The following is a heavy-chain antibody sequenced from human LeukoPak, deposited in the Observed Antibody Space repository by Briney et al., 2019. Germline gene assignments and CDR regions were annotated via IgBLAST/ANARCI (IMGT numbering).Heavy chain of an antibody. CDR2: VDPEDGET. CDR1: GYTFTDYY. J-gene: IGHJ4*02. CDR3: ATVKHALGATGLDY. V-gene: IGHV1-69-2*01. Sequence: ASVKISCKVSGYTFTDYYMHWVQQAPGKGLEWMGLVDPEDGETIYAEKFQGRVTITADTSTDTAYMELSSLRSEDTAVYYCATVKHALGATGLDYWGQGTLVTVSS.